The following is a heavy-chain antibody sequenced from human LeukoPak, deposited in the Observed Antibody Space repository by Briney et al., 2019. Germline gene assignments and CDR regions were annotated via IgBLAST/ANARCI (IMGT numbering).Heavy chain of an antibody. J-gene: IGHJ6*02. CDR1: GFTFSAYE. CDR3: TRGADYYDSNAYYTGKSMDV. Sequence: GGSLRLSCAASGFTFSAYEMSWVRQAPGKGLEWVSHIIVSGSGMYYADSVKGRFTISRDDAKNSLYLQMRRLRADDTAVYYCTRGADYYDSNAYYTGKSMDVWGQGTTVTVSS. CDR2: IIVSGSGM. V-gene: IGHV3-48*03. D-gene: IGHD3-22*01.